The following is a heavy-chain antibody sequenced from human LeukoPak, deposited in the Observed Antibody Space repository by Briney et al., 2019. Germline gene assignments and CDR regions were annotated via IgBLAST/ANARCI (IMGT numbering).Heavy chain of an antibody. CDR1: GFTFSSYG. D-gene: IGHD3-3*01. V-gene: IGHV3-30*02. J-gene: IGHJ4*02. CDR2: IRYDGSNK. CDR3: ARGGIFGARIFDY. Sequence: QPGGSLRLSCAASGFTFSSYGMHWVRQAPGKGLEWVAFIRYDGSNKYYADSVKGRFTISRDNAKNSLYLQMNSLRAEDTAVYYCARGGIFGARIFDYWGQGTLVTVSS.